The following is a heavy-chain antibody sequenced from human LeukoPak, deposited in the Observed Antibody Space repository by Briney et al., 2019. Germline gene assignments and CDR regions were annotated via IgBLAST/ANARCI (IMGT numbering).Heavy chain of an antibody. Sequence: PGGSLRLSCAASGFTFSSYSMNWVRQAPGKGLEWVSSISSSSSYIYYADSVKGRFTISRDNAKNSLYLQMNSLRAEDTAVYYCARDQRITMIVVQPSYYGMDVWGQGTTVTVSS. CDR3: ARDQRITMIVVQPSYYGMDV. D-gene: IGHD3-22*01. J-gene: IGHJ6*02. CDR2: ISSSSSYI. CDR1: GFTFSSYS. V-gene: IGHV3-21*01.